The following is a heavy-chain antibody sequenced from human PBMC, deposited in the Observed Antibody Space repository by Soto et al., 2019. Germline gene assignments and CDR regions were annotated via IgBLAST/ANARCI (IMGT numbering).Heavy chain of an antibody. D-gene: IGHD3-3*01. J-gene: IGHJ4*01. CDR2: IYYSGST. CDR1: GGSISSYY. V-gene: IGHV4-59*01. Sequence: SETLSLTCTVSGGSISSYYWSWIRQPPGKGLEWIGYIYYSGSTNYNPSLKSRVTISVDTSKNQFSLKLSSVTAADTAVYYCARGITIFGVVNYDFDSWGHGTLVTGSS. CDR3: ARGITIFGVVNYDFDS.